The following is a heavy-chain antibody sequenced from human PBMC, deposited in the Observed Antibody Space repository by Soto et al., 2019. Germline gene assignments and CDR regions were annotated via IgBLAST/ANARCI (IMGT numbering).Heavy chain of an antibody. D-gene: IGHD6-6*01. V-gene: IGHV4-31*03. Sequence: PSETLSLTCTVSGGSISSGGYYWSWIRQHPGKGLEWIGYIYYSGSTYYNPSLKSRVTISVDTSKNQFSLKLSSVTAADTAVYYCARVHSSSSPPDYFDYWGQGTLVTVSS. CDR3: ARVHSSSSPPDYFDY. CDR1: GGSISSGGYY. J-gene: IGHJ4*02. CDR2: IYYSGST.